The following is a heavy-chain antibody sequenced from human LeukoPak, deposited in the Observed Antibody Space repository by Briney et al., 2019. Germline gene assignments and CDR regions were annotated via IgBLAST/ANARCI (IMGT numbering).Heavy chain of an antibody. D-gene: IGHD2-2*01. CDR3: ARRPAAMRLDY. J-gene: IGHJ4*02. CDR2: INHSGST. CDR1: GGSFSGYY. Sequence: SETLSLTCAVYGGSFSGYYWSWIRQPPGKGLEWIGEINHSGSTNYNPSLKSRVTISVDTSKNQFSLKLSSVTAADTAVYYCARRPAAMRLDYWGQGTLVTVSS. V-gene: IGHV4-34*01.